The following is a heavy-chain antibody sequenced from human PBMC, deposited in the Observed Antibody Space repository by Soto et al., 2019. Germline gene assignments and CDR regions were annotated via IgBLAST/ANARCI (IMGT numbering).Heavy chain of an antibody. CDR2: IKQDGSEK. J-gene: IGHJ6*03. CDR1: GFTFSSYW. V-gene: IGHV3-7*01. Sequence: GGFLRLSCAASGFTFSSYWMSWVRQAPGKGLEWVANIKQDGSEKYYVDSVKGRFTISRDNAKNSLYLQMNSLRAEDTAVYYCARDYGDYYMDVWGKGTTVTVSS. D-gene: IGHD4-17*01. CDR3: ARDYGDYYMDV.